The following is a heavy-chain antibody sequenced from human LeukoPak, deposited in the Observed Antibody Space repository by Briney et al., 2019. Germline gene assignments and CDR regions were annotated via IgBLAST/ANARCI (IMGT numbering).Heavy chain of an antibody. D-gene: IGHD5-18*01. J-gene: IGHJ4*02. CDR3: ARDDGWIQFNF. CDR1: GFTFSSYG. V-gene: IGHV3-7*03. Sequence: GGSLRLSCAASGFTFSSYGMHWVRQAPGKGLEWVANIQQDGSEKDYVDSVKGRFTISRDNAKNSLYLQMNSLRAEDTALYYCARDDGWIQFNFWGQGTLVTVSS. CDR2: IQQDGSEK.